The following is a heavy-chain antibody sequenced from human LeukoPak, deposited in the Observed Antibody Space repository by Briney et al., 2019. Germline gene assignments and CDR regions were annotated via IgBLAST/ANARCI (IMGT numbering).Heavy chain of an antibody. D-gene: IGHD6-19*01. CDR3: ARRRRSLAVAGGYFDY. CDR1: GGSFNGYY. CDR2: INHSGST. J-gene: IGHJ4*02. Sequence: SETLSLTCAVYGGSFNGYYWNWIRQPPGKGLEWIGEINHSGSTNYNPSLKSRVTISVDTSKNQFSLKLSSVTAAGTAVYYCARRRRSLAVAGGYFDYWGQGTLVTVSS. V-gene: IGHV4-34*01.